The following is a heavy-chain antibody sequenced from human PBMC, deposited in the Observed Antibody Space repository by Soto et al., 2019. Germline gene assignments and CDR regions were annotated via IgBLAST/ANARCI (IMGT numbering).Heavy chain of an antibody. D-gene: IGHD6-13*01. Sequence: EVQLAESGGDLVQPGGSLRLSCVGSGFTFSYYEMNWVRQTPGKGLERVAFISHTDRLTHYPDSVKGRFTISRDNAKNSLYLQMTSLRVEDRGVYYCARDTGRASADLWGQGTLVSVSS. CDR3: ARDTGRASADL. J-gene: IGHJ5*02. CDR1: GFTFSYYE. CDR2: ISHTDRLT. V-gene: IGHV3-48*03.